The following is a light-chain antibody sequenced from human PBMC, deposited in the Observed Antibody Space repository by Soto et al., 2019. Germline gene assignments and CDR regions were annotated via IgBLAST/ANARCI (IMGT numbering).Light chain of an antibody. CDR3: CSYAGSSTWV. CDR2: EGS. J-gene: IGLJ3*02. V-gene: IGLV1-40*01. Sequence: QSVLTQPPSVSGAPGQRVTISCTGSSSNIGAGCDVHWYQQLPGTAPKLMIYEGSKRPSGVSNRFSGSKSGNTASLTISGLQAEDEADYYCCSYAGSSTWVFGGGTKLTVL. CDR1: SSNIGAGCD.